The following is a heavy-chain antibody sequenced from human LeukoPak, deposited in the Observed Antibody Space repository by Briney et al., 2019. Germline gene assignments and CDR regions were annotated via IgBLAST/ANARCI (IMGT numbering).Heavy chain of an antibody. J-gene: IGHJ4*02. CDR2: ISGSGSST. CDR1: GFTFSSYA. D-gene: IGHD4-17*01. Sequence: PGGSLRLSCAASGFTFSSYAMSWVRQAPGKGPEWVSAISGSGSSTYYVDSVKGRFTISRDNSKNTLYLQMNNLRAEDTALYYCAKDRRRTTVTSFDYWGQGTLVTVSS. CDR3: AKDRRRTTVTSFDY. V-gene: IGHV3-23*01.